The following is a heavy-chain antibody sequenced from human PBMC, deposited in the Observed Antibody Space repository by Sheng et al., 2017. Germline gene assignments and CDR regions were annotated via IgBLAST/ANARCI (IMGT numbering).Heavy chain of an antibody. CDR2: IKQDGTTK. J-gene: IGHJ4*01. D-gene: IGHD6-6*01. CDR1: GFTFSYYW. Sequence: EVHLVESGGGLVQPGGSLTLSCAASGFTFSYYWMSWVRQAPGKGLEWVANIKQDGTTKYYVDPVKGRFTISRDNAKNSIYLQMNSLGAEDTAVYYCARLEYSSWSRGFDSWGQEPGHR. CDR3: ARLEYSSWSRGFDS. V-gene: IGHV3-7*01.